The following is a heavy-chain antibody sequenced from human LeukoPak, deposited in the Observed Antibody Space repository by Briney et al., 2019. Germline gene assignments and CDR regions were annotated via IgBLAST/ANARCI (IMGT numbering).Heavy chain of an antibody. D-gene: IGHD2-8*01. CDR3: VRVSGFCTNGVCPSFDP. Sequence: PGRSLRLSCAASGFTFSSYGMHWVRQAPGKGLEWVAVIWYDGSNKYYADSVKGRFTISRDNSKNTLYLQMNSLRTEDTAVYYCVRVSGFCTNGVCPSFDPWGQGTLVTVSS. V-gene: IGHV3-33*01. J-gene: IGHJ5*02. CDR1: GFTFSSYG. CDR2: IWYDGSNK.